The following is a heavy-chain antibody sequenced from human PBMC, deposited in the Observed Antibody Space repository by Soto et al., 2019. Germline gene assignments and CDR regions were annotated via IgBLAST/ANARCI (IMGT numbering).Heavy chain of an antibody. CDR2: VNPKSGGT. V-gene: IGHV1-2*04. Sequence: ASVKVSCKASGYSFTDYHIHWVRQAPGQGLEWLGRVNPKSGGTSTAQKFQGWVTMTRDRSISTVYMELTRLRSDDTAVYFCARERVAVAGNYLYYSGMDVWGLGTTVTVSS. CDR3: ARERVAVAGNYLYYSGMDV. J-gene: IGHJ6*02. CDR1: GYSFTDYH. D-gene: IGHD6-13*01.